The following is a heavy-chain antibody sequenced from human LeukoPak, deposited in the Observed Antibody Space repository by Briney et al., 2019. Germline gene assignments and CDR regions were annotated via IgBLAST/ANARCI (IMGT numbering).Heavy chain of an antibody. CDR2: IYNSGGT. D-gene: IGHD6-13*01. V-gene: IGHV4-4*08. Sequence: FGTLSLSCAVSGGSPSTYNCGWVRQTPRKGLGRVVDIYNSGGTTYNPSLKSGVTTSVYTSQSQCSLWMCSVTPADTPVYFCARNGALATADSGNCFDPWGQGPLVTVSS. CDR1: GGSPSTYN. J-gene: IGHJ5*02. CDR3: ARNGALATADSGNCFDP.